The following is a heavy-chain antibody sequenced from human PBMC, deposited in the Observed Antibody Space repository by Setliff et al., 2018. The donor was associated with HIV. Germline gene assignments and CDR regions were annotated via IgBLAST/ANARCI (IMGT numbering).Heavy chain of an antibody. D-gene: IGHD3-16*01. CDR1: GGSISSYY. CDR2: IYTSGSV. V-gene: IGHV4-4*09. CDR3: ARGVVSAVWYFDH. Sequence: PSETLSLTCTVSGGSISSYYWSWIRQPPGKGLEWIGYIYTSGSVNYNPSLNSRVTISVDTSKNQFSLKLISVTAADTAVYYCARGVVSAVWYFDHWGQGTLVTVSS. J-gene: IGHJ1*01.